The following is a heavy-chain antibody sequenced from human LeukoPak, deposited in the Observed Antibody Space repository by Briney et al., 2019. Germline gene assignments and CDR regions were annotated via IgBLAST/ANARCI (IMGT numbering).Heavy chain of an antibody. J-gene: IGHJ4*02. CDR1: GYSFGTYW. CDR3: ARPPEAAAGRFDY. Sequence: GESLKISCKGSGYSFGTYWIAWVRQMPGKGLEWMGVIYPDDSDTRYSPSFQGQVTISADKSISIAYLQWGSLKASDTAMYYCARPPEAAAGRFDYWGQGTLVTVSS. CDR2: IYPDDSDT. V-gene: IGHV5-51*01. D-gene: IGHD6-13*01.